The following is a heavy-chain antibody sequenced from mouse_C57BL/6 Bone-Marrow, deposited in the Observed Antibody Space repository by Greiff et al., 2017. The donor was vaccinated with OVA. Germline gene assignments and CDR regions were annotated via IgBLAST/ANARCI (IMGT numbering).Heavy chain of an antibody. V-gene: IGHV5-6*01. CDR1: GFTFSSYG. J-gene: IGHJ2*01. Sequence: EVMLVESGGDLVKPGGSLKLSCAASGFTFSSYGMSWVRQTPDKRLEWVATISSGGSYTYYPASVKGRFTIARDNAKNTLYLQMSSLKSEDTAMYYCARQYYGSSVDYWGQGTTLTVSS. CDR3: ARQYYGSSVDY. D-gene: IGHD1-1*01. CDR2: ISSGGSYT.